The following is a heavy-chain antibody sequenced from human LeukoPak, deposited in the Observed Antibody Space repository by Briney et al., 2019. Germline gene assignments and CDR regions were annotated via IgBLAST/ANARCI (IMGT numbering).Heavy chain of an antibody. D-gene: IGHD1-14*01. CDR1: GFTFSDYY. CDR2: ISSSGSTL. J-gene: IGHJ4*02. Sequence: KPGGSLRLSCAASGFTFSDYYMSWIRQAPGKGLEWVSYISSSGSTLYYADSVKCRFTIARDNAKNSLYLQMNSLRAEDTAVYYCARDERYHYFDYWGQGTLVTVSS. CDR3: ARDERYHYFDY. V-gene: IGHV3-11*04.